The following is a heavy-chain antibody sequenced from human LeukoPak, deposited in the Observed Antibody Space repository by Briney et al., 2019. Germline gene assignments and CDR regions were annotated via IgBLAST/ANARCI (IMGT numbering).Heavy chain of an antibody. Sequence: TSETLSLTCTVSGGSVSSGSYYWSWIRQPPGKGLEWIGYIYYSGSTNYNPSLKSRVTISVDTSKNQFSLKLSSVTAADTAVYYCARDTVVPAAMNYYYYGMDVWGQGTTVTVSS. J-gene: IGHJ6*02. D-gene: IGHD2-2*01. V-gene: IGHV4-61*01. CDR2: IYYSGST. CDR3: ARDTVVPAAMNYYYYGMDV. CDR1: GGSVSSGSYY.